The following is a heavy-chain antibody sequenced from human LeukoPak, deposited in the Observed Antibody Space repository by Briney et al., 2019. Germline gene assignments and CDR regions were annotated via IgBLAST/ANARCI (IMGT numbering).Heavy chain of an antibody. D-gene: IGHD4-11*01. J-gene: IGHJ4*02. CDR3: ARRERGSTVTTLLYYFDY. V-gene: IGHV3-11*06. CDR1: GFTFSDYY. CDR2: ISSSSTYT. Sequence: GGSLRLSCAASGFTFSDYYMSWIRQAPGKGLEWVSYISSSSTYTNYADSVKGRFTISRDNAKNSLYLQMNSLRAEDTAVYYCARRERGSTVTTLLYYFDYWGQGTLVTVSS.